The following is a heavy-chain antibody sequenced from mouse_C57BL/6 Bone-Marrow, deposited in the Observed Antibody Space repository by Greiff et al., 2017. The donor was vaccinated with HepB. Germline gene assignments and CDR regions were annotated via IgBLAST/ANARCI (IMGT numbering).Heavy chain of an antibody. D-gene: IGHD2-4*01. Sequence: QVQLQQPGAELVKPGASVKLSCKASGYTFTSYWMHWVKQRPGQGLEWIGMIHPNSGSTNYNEKFKSKATLTVDKSSSTAYMQLSSLTSEDSAVYYCASKGWDYDWFAYWGQGTLVTVSA. CDR1: GYTFTSYW. CDR2: IHPNSGST. CDR3: ASKGWDYDWFAY. V-gene: IGHV1-64*01. J-gene: IGHJ3*01.